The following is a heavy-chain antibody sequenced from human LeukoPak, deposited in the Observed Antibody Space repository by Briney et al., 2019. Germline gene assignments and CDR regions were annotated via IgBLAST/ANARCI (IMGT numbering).Heavy chain of an antibody. V-gene: IGHV3-9*01. D-gene: IGHD6-19*01. J-gene: IGHJ3*02. CDR2: ISWNSGSI. Sequence: VSGISWNSGSIGYADSVKGRFTISRDNAKNSLYLQMNSLRAEDTALYYCAKEGYSSFAFDIWGQGTMVTVSS. CDR3: AKEGYSSFAFDI.